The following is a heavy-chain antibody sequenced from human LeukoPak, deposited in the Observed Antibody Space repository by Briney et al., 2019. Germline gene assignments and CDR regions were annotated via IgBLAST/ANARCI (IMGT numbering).Heavy chain of an antibody. V-gene: IGHV4-34*01. Sequence: PSETLSLTCAVYGGSFSGYYWSWIRQPPGKGLEWIGEINHSGSTNYNPSLKRRVTISVDTSKNQFSLKLSSVTAADTAVYYCARQPDYYDSSGYSPLDAFDIWGQGTMVTVSS. CDR2: INHSGST. CDR3: ARQPDYYDSSGYSPLDAFDI. J-gene: IGHJ3*02. D-gene: IGHD3-22*01. CDR1: GGSFSGYY.